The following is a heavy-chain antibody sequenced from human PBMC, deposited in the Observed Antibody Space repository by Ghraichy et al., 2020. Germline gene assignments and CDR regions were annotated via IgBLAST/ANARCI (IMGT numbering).Heavy chain of an antibody. CDR2: FDPEDGET. J-gene: IGHJ4*02. Sequence: ASGKVSCKVSGYTLTESSIHWVRQAPGKGLYWMGGFDPEDGETIYAQTFQGRFSMTEDTSTDTAYMELSSLRSEDTAVYYCAMAAGGISVAGTPFDYWGQGTLVTVSS. CDR1: GYTLTESS. D-gene: IGHD6-19*01. V-gene: IGHV1-24*01. CDR3: AMAAGGISVAGTPFDY.